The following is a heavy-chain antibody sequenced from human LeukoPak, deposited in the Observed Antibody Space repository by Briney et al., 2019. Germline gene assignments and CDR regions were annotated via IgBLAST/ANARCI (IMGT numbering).Heavy chain of an antibody. Sequence: GGSLRLSCAASGFTFSSYWMHWVRQAPGRGLVWVPRINTDGSSTSYADSVKGRFTISRDNAKNTLYLQMNSLRAEDTAVYYCVRQRAGGNWFDPWGQGTLVTVSS. CDR2: INTDGSST. CDR1: GFTFSSYW. V-gene: IGHV3-74*01. D-gene: IGHD3-10*01. CDR3: VRQRAGGNWFDP. J-gene: IGHJ5*02.